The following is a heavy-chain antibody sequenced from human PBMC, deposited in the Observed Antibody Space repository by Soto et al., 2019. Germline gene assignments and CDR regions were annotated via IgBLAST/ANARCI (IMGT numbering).Heavy chain of an antibody. CDR1: GGSISSYY. J-gene: IGHJ5*02. CDR3: ARGTEQWLPRFVP. V-gene: IGHV4-59*01. D-gene: IGHD6-19*01. Sequence: SETLSLTSSVSGGSISSYYWSWIRQPPGKGLEWIGYIYYSGSTNYNPSLKSRVTTSVDTSKNQFTLKLSSVTAADTAVYYCARGTEQWLPRFVPWDQGTLVTVSS. CDR2: IYYSGST.